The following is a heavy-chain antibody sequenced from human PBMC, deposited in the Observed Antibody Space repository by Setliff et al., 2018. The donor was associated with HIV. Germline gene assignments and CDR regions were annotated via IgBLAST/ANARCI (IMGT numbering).Heavy chain of an antibody. V-gene: IGHV3-49*04. CDR3: TRDRRGSSSWSGYNGGFDY. D-gene: IGHD3-3*01. Sequence: PGGSLRLSCAASGFTFSSYGMHWVRQAPGKGLEWVGFIRSKSIGGTTDYAASVKGRFTISRDDAKTIAYLHMNSLTTDDTAVYFCTRDRRGSSSWSGYNGGFDYWGQGTLVTVSS. J-gene: IGHJ4*02. CDR2: IRSKSIGGTT. CDR1: GFTFSSYG.